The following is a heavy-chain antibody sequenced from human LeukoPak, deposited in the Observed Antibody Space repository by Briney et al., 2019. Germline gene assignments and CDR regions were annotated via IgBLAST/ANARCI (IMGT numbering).Heavy chain of an antibody. J-gene: IGHJ3*02. Sequence: GGSLRLSCAASGFTFSSYSMNWVRQAPGKGLEWISSISVDSNYLYYVDSLRGRFTVSRDNTKNSLYLQMNRLRAEDTAVYYCARVHCSGGGCYQRNDGLEIWGQGTVVTVSS. D-gene: IGHD2-15*01. CDR3: ARVHCSGGGCYQRNDGLEI. CDR2: ISVDSNYL. CDR1: GFTFSSYS. V-gene: IGHV3-21*01.